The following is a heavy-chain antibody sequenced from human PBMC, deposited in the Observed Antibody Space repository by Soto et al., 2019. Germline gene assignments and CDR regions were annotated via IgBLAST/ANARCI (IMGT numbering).Heavy chain of an antibody. CDR2: IYWDDDK. CDR1: GCSLSSTRMA. Sequence: QITLKESGPTLVKPTQNLTLTCTFSGCSLSSTRMAVGWIRQPPGKALERLALIYWDDDKRYSPFLKSRLTITKDTSKNQVVLTMSNMDPVDTARYYCAHIVVADLGYYFDYWGQGTLVTVSS. D-gene: IGHD5-12*01. V-gene: IGHV2-5*02. CDR3: AHIVVADLGYYFDY. J-gene: IGHJ4*02.